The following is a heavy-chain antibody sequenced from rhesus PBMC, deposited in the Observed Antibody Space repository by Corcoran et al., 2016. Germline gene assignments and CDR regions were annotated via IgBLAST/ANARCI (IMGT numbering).Heavy chain of an antibody. CDR3: AIGSIFVDV. D-gene: IGHD3-3*01. CDR1: GASISSYW. Sequence: QVQLQESGPGLVKPSETLSLTCTVSGASISSYWWSWIRQPPGKGLEWIGEINGNSGNSHYNPALKSRVTISRDTSKNQFSLKLSSVTAADTAVYYCAIGSIFVDVWGRGVLVTVSS. V-gene: IGHV4-80*01. J-gene: IGHJ5-2*02. CDR2: INGNSGNS.